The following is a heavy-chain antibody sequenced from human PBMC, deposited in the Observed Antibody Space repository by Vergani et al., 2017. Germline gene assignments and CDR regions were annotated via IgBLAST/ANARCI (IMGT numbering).Heavy chain of an antibody. CDR2: INHSGST. V-gene: IGHV4-34*01. CDR1: GGSFSGYY. Sequence: QVQLQQWGAGLLKPSETLSLTCAVYGGSFSGYYWSWIRQPPGKGLAWIGEINHSGSTNYNPSLKSRVTISVDTSKNQFSLKLSSVTGADTAVYYCARGRTYYYGSGSHPYYYYGMDVWGQGTTVTVSS. CDR3: ARGRTYYYGSGSHPYYYYGMDV. J-gene: IGHJ6*02. D-gene: IGHD3-10*01.